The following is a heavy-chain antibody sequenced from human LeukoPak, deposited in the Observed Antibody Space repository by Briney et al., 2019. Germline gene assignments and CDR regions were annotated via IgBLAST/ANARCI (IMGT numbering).Heavy chain of an antibody. D-gene: IGHD3-22*01. CDR1: GGSFSGYY. Sequence: KPSETLSLTCAVYGGSFSGYYWSWIRQPPGKGLEWIGYIYYSGSTNYNPSLKSRVTISVDTSKNQFSLKLSSVTAADTAVYYCAREVVVATPYFDYWGQGTLVTVSS. CDR2: IYYSGST. J-gene: IGHJ4*02. V-gene: IGHV4-59*01. CDR3: AREVVVATPYFDY.